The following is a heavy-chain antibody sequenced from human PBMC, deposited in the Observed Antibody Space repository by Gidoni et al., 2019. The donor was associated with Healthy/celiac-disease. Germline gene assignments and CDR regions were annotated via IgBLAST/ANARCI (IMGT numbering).Heavy chain of an antibody. D-gene: IGHD6-13*01. V-gene: IGHV4-34*01. J-gene: IGHJ5*02. Sequence: QVQLQQWGAGRLKPSATLSLTCAVYGGSFSGYYWSWIRQPPGKGLGWIGDINHSGTTNYNPSLKRRVTISVATSKNQFSLQLCSVTAAATAFYYCARYLGYSRSWYGQWGQGTLVTVSS. CDR3: ARYLGYSRSWYGQ. CDR1: GGSFSGYY. CDR2: INHSGTT.